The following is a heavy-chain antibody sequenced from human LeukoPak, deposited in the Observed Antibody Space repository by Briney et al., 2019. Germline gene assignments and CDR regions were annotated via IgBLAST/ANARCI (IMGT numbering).Heavy chain of an antibody. Sequence: PGGSLRLSCAASGFTFSSYAMSWVRQAPGKGLEWVSAISGSGGSTYYADSVKGRFTISRDNSKNTLYLQMNSLRAEDTAVYYCARDLGCSGGSCYQGTYYYYGMDVWGQGTTVTVSS. CDR2: ISGSGGST. CDR1: GFTFSSYA. J-gene: IGHJ6*02. D-gene: IGHD2-15*01. V-gene: IGHV3-23*01. CDR3: ARDLGCSGGSCYQGTYYYYGMDV.